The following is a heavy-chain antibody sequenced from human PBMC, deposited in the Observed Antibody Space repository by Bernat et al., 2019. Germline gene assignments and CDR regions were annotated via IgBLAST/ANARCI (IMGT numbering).Heavy chain of an antibody. J-gene: IGHJ4*02. Sequence: QVQLQESGPGLVKPSQTLSLTCTVSGGSISSGGYYWSWIRQHPGKGLEWIGYIYYRGSTYYNPSLKSRVTISVDTSKNQCCLKLSSVTAADKAVYYCARVEAEAMGSGYFGYWGQGTLVTGST. D-gene: IGHD3-10*01. CDR1: GGSISSGGYY. CDR2: IYYRGST. CDR3: ARVEAEAMGSGYFGY. V-gene: IGHV4-31*03.